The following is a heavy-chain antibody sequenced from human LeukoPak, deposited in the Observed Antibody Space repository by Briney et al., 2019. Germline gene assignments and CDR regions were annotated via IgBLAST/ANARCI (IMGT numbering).Heavy chain of an antibody. Sequence: SVTDSCQASGGTFSSYTISWLRQAPGQGLEWMGGIIPILGIANYAQKFQGRVTITADNSTSTAYMELSSLRSEDTAVYYCARVGKYSSSWSDPWGQGTLVTVSS. V-gene: IGHV1-69*02. CDR3: ARVGKYSSSWSDP. CDR1: GGTFSSYT. D-gene: IGHD6-13*01. CDR2: IIPILGIA. J-gene: IGHJ5*02.